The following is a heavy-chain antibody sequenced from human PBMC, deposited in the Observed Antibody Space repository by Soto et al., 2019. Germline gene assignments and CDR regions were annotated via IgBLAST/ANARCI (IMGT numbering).Heavy chain of an antibody. V-gene: IGHV3-23*01. CDR3: AKGRGTNYYYHMDV. CDR1: GFTFNNYA. CDR2: ITGSGDSA. Sequence: EVQLLESGGGLVQPGGSLRLSCAASGFTFNNYAISWVRQAPGKGLEWVSTITGSGDSAYYADSVKGRFIISRDNSKNTLYMQMHSLGAEDSAIYYCAKGRGTNYYYHMDVLGGGTTVTVSS. J-gene: IGHJ6*03. D-gene: IGHD1-26*01.